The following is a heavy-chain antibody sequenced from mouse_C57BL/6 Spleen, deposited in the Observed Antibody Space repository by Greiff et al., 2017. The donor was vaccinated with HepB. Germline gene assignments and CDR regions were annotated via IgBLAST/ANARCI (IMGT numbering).Heavy chain of an antibody. CDR3: ATTTHYFDY. CDR1: GFTFTDYY. Sequence: EVKLMESGGGLVQPGGSLSLSCAASGFTFTDYYMSWVRQPPGKALEWLGFIRNKANGYTTEYSASVKGRFTISRDNSQSILYLQMNALRAEDSATYYCATTTHYFDYWGKGTTLTVSS. CDR2: IRNKANGYTT. D-gene: IGHD2-12*01. V-gene: IGHV7-3*01. J-gene: IGHJ2*01.